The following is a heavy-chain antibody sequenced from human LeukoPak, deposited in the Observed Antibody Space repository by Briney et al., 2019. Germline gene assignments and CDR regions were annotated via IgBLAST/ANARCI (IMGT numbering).Heavy chain of an antibody. CDR3: ARGTYDILTGFDY. CDR1: GFTFSSYA. V-gene: IGHV3-23*01. J-gene: IGHJ4*02. D-gene: IGHD3-9*01. Sequence: GGSLRLSCAASGFTFSSYAMSWVRQAPGKGLEWVSAISGSGGSTYYADSVKGRFTISRDNSKNTLYLQMNSLRAEDTAVYYCARGTYDILTGFDYWGQGTLVTVSS. CDR2: ISGSGGST.